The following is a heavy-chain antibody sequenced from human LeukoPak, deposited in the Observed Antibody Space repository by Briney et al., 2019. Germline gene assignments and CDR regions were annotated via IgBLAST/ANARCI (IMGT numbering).Heavy chain of an antibody. Sequence: PSETLSLTCTVPGGSISSYYWSWIRQPPGKGLEWIGEINHSGSTNYNPSLKSRVTISVDTSKNQFSLKLSSVTAADTAVYYCARGLMVRGIGYYFDYWGQGTLVTVSS. V-gene: IGHV4-34*01. D-gene: IGHD3-10*01. CDR3: ARGLMVRGIGYYFDY. CDR1: GGSISSYY. CDR2: INHSGST. J-gene: IGHJ4*02.